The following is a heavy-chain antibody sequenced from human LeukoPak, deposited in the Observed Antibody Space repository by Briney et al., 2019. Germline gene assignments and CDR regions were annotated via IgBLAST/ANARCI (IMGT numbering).Heavy chain of an antibody. J-gene: IGHJ4*02. CDR1: GYTFTSYY. D-gene: IGHD6-13*01. CDR3: ARAIRGSSSWYDTYYFDY. CDR2: INPTGGST. Sequence: ASVKVSCKASGYTFTSYYMHWVRQAPGQGLEWMGIINPTGGSTSYTQKFQGRVTMTRDTSTSTVYMELSSLRSEDTAVYYCARAIRGSSSWYDTYYFDYRGQGTLVTVSS. V-gene: IGHV1-46*01.